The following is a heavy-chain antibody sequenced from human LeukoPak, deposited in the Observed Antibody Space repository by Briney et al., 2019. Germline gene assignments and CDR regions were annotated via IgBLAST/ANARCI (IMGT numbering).Heavy chain of an antibody. CDR2: ISSSGSTI. CDR3: GKEFSSGSIVVLDY. CDR1: GFTFSSYE. D-gene: IGHD3-10*01. V-gene: IGHV3-48*03. Sequence: PGGSLRLSCAASGFTFSSYEMNWVRQAPGKGLEWVSYISSSGSTIYYADSVTGRFTISRDNAKNSLYLQMNSLRAEDTAVYYRGKEFSSGSIVVLDYWGQGTLVTVSS. J-gene: IGHJ4*02.